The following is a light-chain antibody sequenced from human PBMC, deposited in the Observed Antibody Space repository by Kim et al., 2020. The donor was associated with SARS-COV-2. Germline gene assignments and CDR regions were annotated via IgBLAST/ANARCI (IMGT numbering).Light chain of an antibody. CDR2: DAS. Sequence: SPGERATLSCRASQSVSSYLAWYQQKPGQAPRLLIYDASNRATGIPARFSGSGSGTDFTLTISSLEPEDFAVYSCQQRSNWPPITFGQGTRLEIK. CDR1: QSVSSY. J-gene: IGKJ5*01. V-gene: IGKV3-11*01. CDR3: QQRSNWPPIT.